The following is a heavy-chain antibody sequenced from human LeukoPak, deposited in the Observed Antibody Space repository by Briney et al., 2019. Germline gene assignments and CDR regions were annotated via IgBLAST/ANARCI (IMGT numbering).Heavy chain of an antibody. D-gene: IGHD6-13*01. CDR2: INHSGST. V-gene: IGHV4-34*01. J-gene: IGHJ4*02. Sequence: SETLSLTCAVYGGSFSGYYWSWIRQPPGKGLEWIGEINHSGSTNYNPSLTSRVTLSVDTSKNQFSLKLSSVTAADTAVYYCARLRAAGMGFDYWGQGTLVTVSS. CDR1: GGSFSGYY. CDR3: ARLRAAGMGFDY.